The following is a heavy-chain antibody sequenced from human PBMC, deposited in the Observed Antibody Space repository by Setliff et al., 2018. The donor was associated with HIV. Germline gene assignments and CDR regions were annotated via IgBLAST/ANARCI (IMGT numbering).Heavy chain of an antibody. V-gene: IGHV3-43D*04. CDR1: GFTFDDYA. CDR2: ISWDGGNT. Sequence: GGSLRLSCAASGFTFDDYAMHWVRQAPGKGLEWVSIISWDGGNTYYADSVKGRFTISRDNAKNSLYLQMNSLRAEDTAVYYCARDTERLGRLWPDYWGQGTLVTVSS. CDR3: ARDTERLGRLWPDY. J-gene: IGHJ4*02. D-gene: IGHD5-18*01.